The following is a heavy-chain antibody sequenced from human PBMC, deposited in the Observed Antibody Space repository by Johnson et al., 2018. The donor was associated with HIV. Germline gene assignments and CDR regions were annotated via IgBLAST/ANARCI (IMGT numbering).Heavy chain of an antibody. V-gene: IGHV3-30*01. CDR2: ISYDGSYK. CDR1: GFTFSNYA. CDR3: ARDGPWLQSQRDAFDV. D-gene: IGHD5-24*01. J-gene: IGHJ3*01. Sequence: QVQLVESGGGVVQPGRSLRLSCAASGFTFSNYAMHWVRQAPGKGLEWVAVISYDGSYKYYADSVKGRFTISRDNSKNTLSLHMNSLRAEDTAVYYCARDGPWLQSQRDAFDVWGRGTMVTVSS.